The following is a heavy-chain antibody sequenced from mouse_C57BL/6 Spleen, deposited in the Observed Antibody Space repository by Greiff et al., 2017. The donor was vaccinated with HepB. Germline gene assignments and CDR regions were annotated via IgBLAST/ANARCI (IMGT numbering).Heavy chain of an antibody. Sequence: QVQLQQPGAELVMPGASVKLSCKASGYTFTSYWMHWVKQRPGQGLEWIGEIDPSDSYTNYNQKFKGKSTLTVDKSSSTAYMQLSSLTSEDSAVYYCSRGGTGNAWFAYWGQGTLVTVSA. J-gene: IGHJ3*01. CDR3: SRGGTGNAWFAY. CDR2: IDPSDSYT. V-gene: IGHV1-69*01. D-gene: IGHD4-1*01. CDR1: GYTFTSYW.